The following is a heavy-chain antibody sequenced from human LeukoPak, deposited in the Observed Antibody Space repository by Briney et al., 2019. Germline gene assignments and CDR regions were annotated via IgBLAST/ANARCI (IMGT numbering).Heavy chain of an antibody. CDR1: GFTFSSYS. Sequence: PGGSLRLSCAASGFTFSSYSMNWVRQAPGKGLEWVSSISSSSSYIYYADSVKGRFTISRDNAKNSLSLQMNSLRAEDTAVYYCARDQRWRFNFDSWGQGILVTVSS. V-gene: IGHV3-21*01. J-gene: IGHJ4*02. CDR3: ARDQRWRFNFDS. CDR2: ISSSSSYI. D-gene: IGHD4-23*01.